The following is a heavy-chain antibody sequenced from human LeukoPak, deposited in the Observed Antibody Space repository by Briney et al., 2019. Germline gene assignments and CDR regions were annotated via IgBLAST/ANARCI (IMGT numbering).Heavy chain of an antibody. D-gene: IGHD3-10*01. CDR1: GFTFSSYS. CDR3: ARDGRYGSGSYYDY. Sequence: GGSLRLSCAASGFTFSSYSMNWVRQAPGKGLEWVSSINNVGSYIYYAESVKGRFTISRDNAKNSLYLQMNSLRAEDTAVYYCARDGRYGSGSYYDYWGQGTPVTVSS. J-gene: IGHJ4*02. CDR2: INNVGSYI. V-gene: IGHV3-21*01.